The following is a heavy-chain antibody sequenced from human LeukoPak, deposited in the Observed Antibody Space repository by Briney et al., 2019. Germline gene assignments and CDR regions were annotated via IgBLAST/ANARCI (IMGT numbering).Heavy chain of an antibody. CDR2: IYYSGST. J-gene: IGHJ4*02. V-gene: IGHV4-59*01. D-gene: IGHD3-10*01. CDR1: GGSFSGYY. Sequence: SETLSLTCAVYGGSFSGYYWSWIRQPPGKGLEWIGYIYYSGSTNYNPSLKSRVTISVDTSKNQFSLKLSSVTAADTAVYYCARVHGSGSYGPFYFDYWGQGTLVTVSS. CDR3: ARVHGSGSYGPFYFDY.